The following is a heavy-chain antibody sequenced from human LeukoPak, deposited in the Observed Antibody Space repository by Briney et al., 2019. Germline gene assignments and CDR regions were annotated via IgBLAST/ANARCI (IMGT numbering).Heavy chain of an antibody. Sequence: SETLSLTCTVSGGSISSSSYYWGWIRQPPGKGLEWIGSIYYSGSTYYNPSLKSRVTISVDTSKNQFSLKLSSVTAADTAVYYCAREEVYYYDPRGAFDIWGQGTMVTVSS. J-gene: IGHJ3*02. CDR1: GGSISSSSYY. D-gene: IGHD3-22*01. CDR3: AREEVYYYDPRGAFDI. CDR2: IYYSGST. V-gene: IGHV4-39*07.